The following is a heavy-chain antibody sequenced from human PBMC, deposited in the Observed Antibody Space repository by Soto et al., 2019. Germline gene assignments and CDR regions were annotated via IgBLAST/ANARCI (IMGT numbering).Heavy chain of an antibody. Sequence: SETLSLTCTVSGGSISSYYWSWIRQPPGKGLEWIGYIYYSGSTNSNPSLKSRLSISVDTSKNQFSLKLRSVTAADTAVYYCARDSTSTPSWFDPWGQGTLVTVSS. CDR3: ARDSTSTPSWFDP. CDR2: IYYSGST. CDR1: GGSISSYY. J-gene: IGHJ5*02. V-gene: IGHV4-59*01.